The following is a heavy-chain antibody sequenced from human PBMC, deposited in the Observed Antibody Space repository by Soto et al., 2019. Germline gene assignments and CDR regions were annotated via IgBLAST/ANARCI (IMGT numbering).Heavy chain of an antibody. Sequence: QVQLQESGPGLVKPSETLSLTCTVSGGSISSYYWSWIRQPPGKGLEWIGYIYYSGSTNYNPSLKSRVTISVDTSKNQFSLKLSSVTAADTAVYYWARETYYYALDVWGQGTTVTVSS. CDR2: IYYSGST. CDR3: ARETYYYALDV. V-gene: IGHV4-59*01. D-gene: IGHD3-10*01. J-gene: IGHJ6*02. CDR1: GGSISSYY.